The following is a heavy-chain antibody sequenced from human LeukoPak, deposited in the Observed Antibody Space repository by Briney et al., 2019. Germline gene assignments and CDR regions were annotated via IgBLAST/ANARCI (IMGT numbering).Heavy chain of an antibody. J-gene: IGHJ2*01. CDR2: IFDSGST. CDR3: ARHRGYTYGPNWYFDL. V-gene: IGHV4-59*01. Sequence: SETLSLTCTVSGVSISNYYWSWIRQPPGKGLEWIGYIFDSGSTIYNPSLKSRVTISVDTSKNQFSLKLDSVTAADTAVYYCARHRGYTYGPNWYFDLWGRGTLVTVSS. D-gene: IGHD5-18*01. CDR1: GVSISNYY.